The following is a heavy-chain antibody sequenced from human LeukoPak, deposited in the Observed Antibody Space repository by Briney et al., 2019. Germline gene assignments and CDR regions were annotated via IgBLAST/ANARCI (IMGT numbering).Heavy chain of an antibody. Sequence: ASVKVSFKASGYTFTSYGISWVRQAPGQGREWMGWISAYNGNTNYARKLQGRVTMTTDTSTSTAYMELRSLRSDDTAVYYCAREGYNYGWYFDLWGRGTLVTVSS. D-gene: IGHD3-22*01. CDR3: AREGYNYGWYFDL. J-gene: IGHJ2*01. CDR2: ISAYNGNT. CDR1: GYTFTSYG. V-gene: IGHV1-18*04.